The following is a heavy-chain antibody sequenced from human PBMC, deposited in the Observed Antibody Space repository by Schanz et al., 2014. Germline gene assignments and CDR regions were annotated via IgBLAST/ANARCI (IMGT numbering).Heavy chain of an antibody. J-gene: IGHJ4*02. V-gene: IGHV3-7*03. CDR2: IKQDGSEK. CDR1: GFIFSNSW. Sequence: EVQLVESGGGLVQPGGSLRLSCAASGFIFSNSWMSWVRQAPGKGLEWVANIKQDGSEKYYVDSVKGRFTISRDNAKNSLYLQMNSLRAEDTAVYYCARLDSSSWYPRYWGQGTLVTVSS. CDR3: ARLDSSSWYPRY. D-gene: IGHD6-13*01.